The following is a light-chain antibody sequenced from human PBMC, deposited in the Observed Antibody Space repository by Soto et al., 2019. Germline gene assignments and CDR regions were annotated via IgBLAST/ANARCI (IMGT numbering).Light chain of an antibody. Sequence: DIVLTQSTLSLPVTPGEPASISCRSSQSLLHSNGYNYLAWFLQKAGQSPQLLIYLASSRASGVPDRFSGSGSGTDFTLTISSLQAEDVAVYYCQQYYTTPWTFGQGTKVEIK. CDR3: QQYYTTPWT. J-gene: IGKJ1*01. CDR1: QSLLHSNGYNY. CDR2: LAS. V-gene: IGKV2-28*01.